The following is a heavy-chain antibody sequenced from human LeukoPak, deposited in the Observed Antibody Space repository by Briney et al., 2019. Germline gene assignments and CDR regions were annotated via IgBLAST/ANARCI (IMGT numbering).Heavy chain of an antibody. J-gene: IGHJ2*01. Sequence: GGSLRLSCAVSGFTFSSSWMHWVRQAPGKGLVWVSHIKTDGSTTAYADSVKGRFTISRDNAKNTLYLQMNSLRAEDTGVYYCARAKPADFDLWGRGTLVTVSS. CDR1: GFTFSSSW. CDR3: ARAKPADFDL. CDR2: IKTDGSTT. V-gene: IGHV3-74*01.